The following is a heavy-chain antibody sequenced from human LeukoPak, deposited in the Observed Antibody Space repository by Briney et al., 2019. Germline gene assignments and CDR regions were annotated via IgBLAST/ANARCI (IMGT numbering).Heavy chain of an antibody. CDR3: ATDSAPVGLDGFDV. D-gene: IGHD2-2*01. J-gene: IGHJ3*01. V-gene: IGHV1-24*01. Sequence: ASVKVSCKVSGYMFTELPIHWVRQAPGKGLEWMGTIDPEDGRIIYAQSFEGRLTMTEDTTTDTAYMELSGLRSEDTAVYYCATDSAPVGLDGFDVWGQGTMVTVSS. CDR1: GYMFTELP. CDR2: IDPEDGRI.